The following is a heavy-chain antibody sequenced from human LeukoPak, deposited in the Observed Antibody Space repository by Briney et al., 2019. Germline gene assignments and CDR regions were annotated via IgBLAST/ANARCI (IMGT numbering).Heavy chain of an antibody. V-gene: IGHV3-21*01. J-gene: IGHJ4*02. CDR2: ISSSSSYI. CDR3: ARVGVAAPFDY. D-gene: IGHD2-15*01. Sequence: GGSLRLSCAASGFTFSSYEMNWVRQAPGKGLEWVSSISSSSSYIYYADSVKGRFTISRDNAKNSLYLQMNSLRAEDTAVYYCARVGVAAPFDYWGQGTLVTVSS. CDR1: GFTFSSYE.